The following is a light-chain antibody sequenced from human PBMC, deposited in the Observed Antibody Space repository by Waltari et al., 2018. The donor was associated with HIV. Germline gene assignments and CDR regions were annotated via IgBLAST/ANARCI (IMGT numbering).Light chain of an antibody. CDR1: QGISNF. Sequence: DIQMTQSPPSLSASVGDRVTVTCRASQGISNFIAWYQQKPGKVPKLLIYDASTLQLGVPSRFSGSGSGTDFTLTISSLQPEDVATYYCQNYNSAPLFTFGPGTKVEIK. CDR3: QNYNSAPLFT. V-gene: IGKV1-27*01. CDR2: DAS. J-gene: IGKJ3*01.